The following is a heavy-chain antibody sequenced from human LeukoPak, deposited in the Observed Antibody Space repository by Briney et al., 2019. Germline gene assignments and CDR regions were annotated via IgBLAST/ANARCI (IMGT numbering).Heavy chain of an antibody. CDR1: GLTFLSLT. CDR3: AASIATSGYAFDA. J-gene: IGHJ3*01. V-gene: IGHV1-18*01. Sequence: ASVKVSCKASGLTFLSLTVSSVRQAPGQGLEWLGWVSDYTGDTQYAQTLQGRVYMPTNTSTSTAYMELRSLRSDDTAVYYCAASIATSGYAFDAWDQGTIITVSS. CDR2: VSDYTGDT. D-gene: IGHD6-13*01.